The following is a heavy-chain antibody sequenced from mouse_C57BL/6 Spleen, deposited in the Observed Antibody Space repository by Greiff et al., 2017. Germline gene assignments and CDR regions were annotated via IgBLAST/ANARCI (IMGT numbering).Heavy chain of an antibody. CDR1: GFTFSSYG. J-gene: IGHJ3*01. Sequence: EVKLVESGGDLVKPGGSLKLSCAASGFTFSSYGMPWVRQTPDKRLEWVATISSGGSYTYYPDSVKGRFTISRDNAKNTLFLQMSSLKSEDTAMYYCARQVELRGFAYWGQGTLVTVSA. CDR3: ARQVELRGFAY. V-gene: IGHV5-6*01. D-gene: IGHD3-1*01. CDR2: ISSGGSYT.